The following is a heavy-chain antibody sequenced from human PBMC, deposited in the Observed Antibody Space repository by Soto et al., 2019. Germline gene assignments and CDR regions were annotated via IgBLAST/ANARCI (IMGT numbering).Heavy chain of an antibody. D-gene: IGHD3-9*01. J-gene: IGHJ4*02. V-gene: IGHV1-69*06. CDR2: IIPIFGTA. Sequence: SVKVSCKASGGTFSSYAISWVRQVPGQGLEWMGGIIPIFGTANYAQKFQGRVTITADKSTSTAYMELSSLRSEDTAVYYCATGNYDILTGYYKTFDYWVQGTLVTVSS. CDR3: ATGNYDILTGYYKTFDY. CDR1: GGTFSSYA.